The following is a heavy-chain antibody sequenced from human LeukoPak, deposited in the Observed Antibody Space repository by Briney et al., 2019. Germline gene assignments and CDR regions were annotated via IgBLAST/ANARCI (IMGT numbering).Heavy chain of an antibody. J-gene: IGHJ3*01. CDR2: VKSDGSST. V-gene: IGHV3-74*01. CDR3: ARGGSPPEALGDTFDV. CDR1: GFTFSTYW. Sequence: GGSLRLSCAASGFTFSTYWMHWVRQTPGKGLMWVSRVKSDGSSTNYADSVKGRFTISRDNAKNTLHLQMNRLRAEDTAVYYCARGGSPPEALGDTFDVWGQGTLVTVSS. D-gene: IGHD1-26*01.